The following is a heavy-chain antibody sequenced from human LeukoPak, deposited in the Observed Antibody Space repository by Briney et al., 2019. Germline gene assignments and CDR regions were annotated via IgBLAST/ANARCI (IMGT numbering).Heavy chain of an antibody. D-gene: IGHD3-22*01. CDR3: ASSDYYDSSGYYSGHWFDP. V-gene: IGHV3-21*01. Sequence: PGGSLRLSCAASGSTFSSYSMNWVRQAPGKGLEWVSSISSSSSYIYYADSVKGRFTISRDNAKNSLYLQMNSLRAEDTAVYYCASSDYYDSSGYYSGHWFDPWGQGTLVTVSS. J-gene: IGHJ5*02. CDR1: GSTFSSYS. CDR2: ISSSSSYI.